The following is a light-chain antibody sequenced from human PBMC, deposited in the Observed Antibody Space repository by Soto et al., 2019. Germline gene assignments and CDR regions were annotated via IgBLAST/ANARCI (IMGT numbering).Light chain of an antibody. CDR1: QSVSRSY. CDR2: RAS. J-gene: IGKJ5*01. Sequence: EIVLAQSPATLSLSPGDRATLSCGASQSVSRSYLAWYQQKPGLAPRLIIYRASARATGVPDRFSGSGSGTEFTLTISSLQSEDFAVYYCQQYNNWPPITFGQGTRLEIK. V-gene: IGKV3-15*01. CDR3: QQYNNWPPIT.